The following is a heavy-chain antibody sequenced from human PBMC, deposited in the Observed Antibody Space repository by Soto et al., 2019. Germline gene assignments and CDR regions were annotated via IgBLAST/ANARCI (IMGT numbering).Heavy chain of an antibody. V-gene: IGHV4-39*01. D-gene: IGHD3-9*01. CDR3: GRLEGLATISYYFDY. CDR2: VYYSGST. Sequence: PSETLSVTCPVAGGSVSSSSYYWGWDRQPPGKGLEWIGSVYYSGSTYYNPSLESRVTISVDKSKNQFSLKLMSLSAADTAVYYCGRLEGLATISYYFDYWGQGALVTVSS. CDR1: GGSVSSSSYY. J-gene: IGHJ4*02.